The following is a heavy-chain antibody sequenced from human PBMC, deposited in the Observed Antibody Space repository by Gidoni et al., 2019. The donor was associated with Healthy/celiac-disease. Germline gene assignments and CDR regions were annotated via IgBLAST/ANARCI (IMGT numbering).Heavy chain of an antibody. Sequence: EVQLVESGGGLVKPGGSLRLSCPASGFPFCSYSMNWVGQAPGKGLGWVSSISSSSSYIYYADSVKGRFTISRDNAKNSLYLQMNSLRAEDTAVYYCARDGSGSSHYYFDYWGQGTLVTVSS. CDR2: ISSSSSYI. D-gene: IGHD3-10*01. V-gene: IGHV3-21*01. CDR1: GFPFCSYS. CDR3: ARDGSGSSHYYFDY. J-gene: IGHJ4*02.